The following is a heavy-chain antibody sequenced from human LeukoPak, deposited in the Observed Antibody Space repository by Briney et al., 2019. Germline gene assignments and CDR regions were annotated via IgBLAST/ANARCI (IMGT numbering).Heavy chain of an antibody. J-gene: IGHJ4*02. Sequence: SETLSLTCTVSGGSVSSGSYYWSWIRQPPGTGLEWIRYIYYSGSTNYNPSLKSRVTISVDTSKNQFSLKLSSVTAADTAVYYCARELSPYYFDYWGQGTLVTVSS. CDR2: IYYSGST. V-gene: IGHV4-61*01. CDR1: GGSVSSGSYY. CDR3: ARELSPYYFDY.